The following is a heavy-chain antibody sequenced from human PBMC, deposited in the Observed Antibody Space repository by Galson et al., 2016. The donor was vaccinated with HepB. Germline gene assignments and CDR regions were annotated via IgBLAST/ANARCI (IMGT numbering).Heavy chain of an antibody. CDR2: INAGNGNT. J-gene: IGHJ6*02. Sequence: SVKVSCKASGYTFTTNAVHWVRQAPGQRLEWMGWINAGNGNTSYSQKFQGGVTITRDTSASTAYMELSSLRSEDTALYYCARPYYYDFWSGFYTGDYGMDVWGQGTTVTVSS. CDR1: GYTFTTNA. V-gene: IGHV1-3*01. D-gene: IGHD3-3*01. CDR3: ARPYYYDFWSGFYTGDYGMDV.